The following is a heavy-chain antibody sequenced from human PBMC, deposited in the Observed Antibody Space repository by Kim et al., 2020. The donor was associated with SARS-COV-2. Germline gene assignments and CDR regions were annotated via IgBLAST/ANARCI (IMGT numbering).Heavy chain of an antibody. CDR3: AKDLLWFRELSVGYYFDY. CDR1: GFTFSSYA. D-gene: IGHD3-10*01. CDR2: ISGSGGST. J-gene: IGHJ4*02. Sequence: GGSLRLSCAASGFTFSSYAMSWVRQAPGKGLEWVSAISGSGGSTYYADSVKGRFTISRDNSKNTLYLQMNSLRAEDTAVYYCAKDLLWFRELSVGYYFDYWGQGTLVTVSS. V-gene: IGHV3-23*01.